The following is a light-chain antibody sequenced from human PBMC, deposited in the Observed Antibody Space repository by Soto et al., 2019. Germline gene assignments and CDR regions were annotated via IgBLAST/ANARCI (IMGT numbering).Light chain of an antibody. CDR3: QQYNTWTLIS. V-gene: IGKV3-15*01. Sequence: EIEMTQSPATLSVSPGERATLSCRASQSIGNNLGWYQQKPGQAPRLLIYGASTRATGIPARFSGSGSGTEFTLTITSLQSEDSAVFYCQQYNTWTLISFGQGTRLEIK. CDR1: QSIGNN. CDR2: GAS. J-gene: IGKJ5*01.